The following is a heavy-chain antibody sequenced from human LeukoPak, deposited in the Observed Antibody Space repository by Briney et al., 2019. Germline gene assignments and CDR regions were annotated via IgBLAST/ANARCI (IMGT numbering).Heavy chain of an antibody. CDR1: GFTFSSYG. V-gene: IGHV3-30*18. D-gene: IGHD3-10*01. J-gene: IGHJ6*02. CDR3: AKDQSYYGSGRDAMDV. CDR2: ISYDGSNK. Sequence: GGSLRLSCAASGFTFSSYGMHWVRQAPGKGLEWVAVISYDGSNKYYADSVKGRFTISRDNSKNTLYLQMNSLRAEDTALYYCAKDQSYYGSGRDAMDVWGQGITVTVSS.